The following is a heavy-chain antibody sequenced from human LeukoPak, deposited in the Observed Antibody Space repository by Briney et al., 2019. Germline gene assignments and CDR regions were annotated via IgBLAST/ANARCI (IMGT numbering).Heavy chain of an antibody. CDR2: IYYTGST. V-gene: IGHV4-59*08. D-gene: IGHD6-6*01. J-gene: IGHJ5*02. CDR1: GGSISSYY. CDR3: ARHFLPGRPGGRFDP. Sequence: SGTLSLTCTVSGGSISSYYWSWVRQPPGKGLEWIGYIYYTGSTNYNPSLKSRLTISVDTSENQFSLRLSSVTVSDTAVYYCARHFLPGRPGGRFDPWGQGILVTVSS.